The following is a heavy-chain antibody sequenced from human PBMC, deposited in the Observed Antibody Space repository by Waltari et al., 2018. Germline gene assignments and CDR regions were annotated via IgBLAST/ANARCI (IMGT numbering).Heavy chain of an antibody. J-gene: IGHJ4*02. D-gene: IGHD3-9*01. Sequence: EVQLVESGGGLIQPGGSLRLSCAASGFTVSSNYMRWVSQAPGKGLEWVSVIYSGGSTYYADSVKGRFTISRDNSKNTLYLQMNSLRAEDTAVYYCAKDRTIWTLPPPFDYWGQGTLVTVSS. CDR1: GFTVSSNY. CDR2: IYSGGST. V-gene: IGHV3-53*01. CDR3: AKDRTIWTLPPPFDY.